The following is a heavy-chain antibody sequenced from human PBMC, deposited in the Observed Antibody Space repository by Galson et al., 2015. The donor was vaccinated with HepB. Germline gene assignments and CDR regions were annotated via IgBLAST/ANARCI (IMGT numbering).Heavy chain of an antibody. CDR3: AKGVGYYYYYGVGV. Sequence: SLRLSCAASGFTFSNYAMSWVRQAPGKGLEWVSAISGSGGSTYYADSVKGRFTISRDNAKDTLHLQMNTLRAEDTAVYYCAKGVGYYYYYGVGVWGQGTTVTVSS. V-gene: IGHV3-23*01. CDR2: ISGSGGST. D-gene: IGHD2-15*01. J-gene: IGHJ6*02. CDR1: GFTFSNYA.